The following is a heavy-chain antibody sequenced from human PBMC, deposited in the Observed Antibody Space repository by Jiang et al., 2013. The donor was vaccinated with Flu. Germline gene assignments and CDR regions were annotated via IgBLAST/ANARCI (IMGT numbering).Heavy chain of an antibody. J-gene: IGHJ4*02. CDR1: GGSFSGYY. CDR2: INHSGST. CDR3: ARGSSGYSYGYRYYFDY. V-gene: IGHV4-34*01. D-gene: IGHD5-18*01. Sequence: LLKPSETLSLTCAVYGGSFSGYYWSWIRQPPGKGLEWIGEINHSGSTNYNPSLKSRVTISVDTSKNQFSLKLSSVTAADTAVYYCARGSSGYSYGYRYYFDYWGQGTLVTVSS.